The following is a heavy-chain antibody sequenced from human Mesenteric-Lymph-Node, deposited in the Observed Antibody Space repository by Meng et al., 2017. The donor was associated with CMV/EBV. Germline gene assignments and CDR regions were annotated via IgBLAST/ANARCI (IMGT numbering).Heavy chain of an antibody. D-gene: IGHD2-21*01. CDR1: GFTFNSYN. J-gene: IGHJ6*02. Sequence: GESLKISCAASGFTFNSYNMNWVRQAPGKGLEWVASISRSSNYIFYADSVKGRFTISRDNAKNSLFLQMNGLRAGDTAVYYCARAYCGGDCYFYYYYGMDVWGQGTTVTVSS. CDR2: ISRSSNYI. V-gene: IGHV3-21*01. CDR3: ARAYCGGDCYFYYYYGMDV.